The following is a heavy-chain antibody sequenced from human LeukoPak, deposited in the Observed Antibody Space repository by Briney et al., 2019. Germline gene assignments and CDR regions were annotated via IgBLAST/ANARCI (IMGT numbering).Heavy chain of an antibody. CDR1: GDSVNYYY. J-gene: IGHJ4*02. CDR3: AATGARAPFDY. D-gene: IGHD1-26*01. Sequence: SETLSLTCTVSGDSVNYYYWHWIRQPAGKGLEWIGYIYYSGSTNYNPSLKSRVTISVDTSKNQFSLKLSSVTAADTAVYYCAATGARAPFDYWGQGTLVTVSS. CDR2: IYYSGST. V-gene: IGHV4-59*08.